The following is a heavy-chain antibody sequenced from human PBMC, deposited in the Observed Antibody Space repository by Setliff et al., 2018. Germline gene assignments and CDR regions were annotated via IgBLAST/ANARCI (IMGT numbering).Heavy chain of an antibody. CDR3: ARAGSAPAGRKGILEY. Sequence: GGSLRLSCAAAGFSFSDYYMSWVRQAPGKGLEWISKISGSGITIYYADSVGGRFTISRDNAKNSLYRQMNSLRAEDTAVYYCARAGSAPAGRKGILEYWGQGSLVTVSS. CDR1: GFSFSDYY. V-gene: IGHV3-11*01. CDR2: ISGSGITI. J-gene: IGHJ4*02. D-gene: IGHD6-13*01.